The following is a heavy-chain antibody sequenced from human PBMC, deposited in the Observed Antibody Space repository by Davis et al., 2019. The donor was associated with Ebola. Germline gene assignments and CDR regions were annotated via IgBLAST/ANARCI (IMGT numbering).Heavy chain of an antibody. Sequence: ASVKVSCKASGYTFTSYGISWVRQAPGQGLEWMGWISAYNGNTNYAQKLQGRVTMTTDTSTSTAYMELRSLKSDNTAVYYCATTATLTTFDYWGQGTLVTVSS. V-gene: IGHV1-18*01. CDR1: GYTFTSYG. CDR2: ISAYNGNT. D-gene: IGHD1-1*01. CDR3: ATTATLTTFDY. J-gene: IGHJ4*02.